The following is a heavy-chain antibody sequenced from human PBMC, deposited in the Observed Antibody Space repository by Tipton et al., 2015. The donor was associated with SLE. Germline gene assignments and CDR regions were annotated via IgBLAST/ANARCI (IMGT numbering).Heavy chain of an antibody. CDR2: ISSSSSYI. CDR1: GFTFSSYS. CDR3: ARGDYYSGSYHDAFDI. Sequence: SLRLSCAASGFTFSSYSMNWVRQAPGKGLEWVSSISSSSSYIYYADSVKGRFTISRDNAKNSLYLQMNSLRAEDTAVYYCARGDYYSGSYHDAFDIWGQGTVVTVSS. J-gene: IGHJ3*02. D-gene: IGHD3-10*01. V-gene: IGHV3-21*03.